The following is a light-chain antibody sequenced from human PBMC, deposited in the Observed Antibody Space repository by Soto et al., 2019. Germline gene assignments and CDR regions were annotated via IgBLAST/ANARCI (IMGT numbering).Light chain of an antibody. CDR2: SNN. V-gene: IGLV1-44*01. Sequence: QSVLTQPPSASGTPGQRVTISCSGSSSNIGSNTVNWYQQVPGTAPKLLIYSNNQRPSGVPDRFSGSKSGTSACLAISGLQSEDEADYYCSAWDDSLNGREVFGGGTQLTVL. CDR3: SAWDDSLNGREV. J-gene: IGLJ2*01. CDR1: SSNIGSNT.